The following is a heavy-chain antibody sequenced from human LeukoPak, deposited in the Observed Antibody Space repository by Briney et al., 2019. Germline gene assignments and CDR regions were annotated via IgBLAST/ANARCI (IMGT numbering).Heavy chain of an antibody. CDR1: GGSFSGYY. CDR3: ARRVVPAAIATPSYGTDV. V-gene: IGHV4-34*01. CDR2: INHSGST. J-gene: IGHJ6*02. Sequence: SSETLSLTCAVYGGSFSGYYWSWIRQPPGKGLEWIGEINHSGSTNYNPSLKSRVTISVDTSKNQFSLKLSSVTAADTAVYYCARRVVPAAIATPSYGTDVWGQGTTVTVSS. D-gene: IGHD2-2*02.